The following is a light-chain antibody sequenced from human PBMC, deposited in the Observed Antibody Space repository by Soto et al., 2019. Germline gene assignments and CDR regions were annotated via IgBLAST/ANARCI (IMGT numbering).Light chain of an antibody. V-gene: IGLV2-14*01. CDR2: QVT. J-gene: IGLJ1*01. Sequence: QSALTQPASVSGSPGQSITISCTGTSSDLAIYNYVSWYQQQPGKAPKLMIYQVTNRPSGVSNRFSGSRSGNTASLTISGLHAEDDADYYCSSSTDSSNDVFGTGTKLTVL. CDR3: SSSTDSSNDV. CDR1: SSDLAIYNY.